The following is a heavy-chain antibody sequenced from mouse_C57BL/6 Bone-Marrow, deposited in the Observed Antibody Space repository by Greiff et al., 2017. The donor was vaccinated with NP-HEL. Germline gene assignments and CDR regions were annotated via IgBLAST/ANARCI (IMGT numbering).Heavy chain of an antibody. Sequence: QVQLKQPGAELVMPGASVKLSCKASGYTFTSYWMHWVKQRPGQGLEWIGEIDPSDSYTNYNQKFKGKSTLTVDKSSSTAYMQLSSLTSEDSAVYYCARREETSYYGYLLFAYWGQGTLVTVSA. CDR3: ARREETSYYGYLLFAY. D-gene: IGHD2-2*01. J-gene: IGHJ3*01. CDR2: IDPSDSYT. V-gene: IGHV1-69*01. CDR1: GYTFTSYW.